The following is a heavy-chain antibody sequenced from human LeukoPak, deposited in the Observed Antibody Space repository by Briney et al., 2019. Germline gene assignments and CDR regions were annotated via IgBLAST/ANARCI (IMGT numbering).Heavy chain of an antibody. J-gene: IGHJ4*02. Sequence: AISGSGGSTYYEDPVKGRFTISRDNSKNTLYLQMNSLRAEDTAVYYCAKCFGLWFGELFSFDYWGQGTLVTVSS. D-gene: IGHD3-10*01. V-gene: IGHV3-23*01. CDR3: AKCFGLWFGELFSFDY. CDR2: ISGSGGST.